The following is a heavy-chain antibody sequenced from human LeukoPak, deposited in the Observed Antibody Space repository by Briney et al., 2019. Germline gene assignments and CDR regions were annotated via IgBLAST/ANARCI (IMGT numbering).Heavy chain of an antibody. CDR1: GFTFSSYG. D-gene: IGHD6-19*01. Sequence: GGSLRLSCAASGFTFSSYGMHWVRQAPGKGLEWVAFIRYDGSNKYYADSVKGRFTISRGNAKNSLYLQMNSLRAEDTAVYYCARDLRLDWGQGTLVTVSS. J-gene: IGHJ4*02. CDR2: IRYDGSNK. V-gene: IGHV3-30*02. CDR3: ARDLRLD.